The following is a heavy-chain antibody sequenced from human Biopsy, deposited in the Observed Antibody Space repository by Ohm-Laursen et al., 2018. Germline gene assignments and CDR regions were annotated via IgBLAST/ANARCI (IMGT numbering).Heavy chain of an antibody. J-gene: IGHJ6*02. Sequence: SETLSLTCTVSGGSVNSYYWSWIRQPPGKGLEWIGYIYYSGSINYNPSLKSRVTLSLDTSKNQFPLKLSSVTAADTAVYYCASMPAAIREPSYSYYGMHVWGQGTMVTVSS. CDR2: IYYSGSI. D-gene: IGHD2-2*02. CDR3: ASMPAAIREPSYSYYGMHV. V-gene: IGHV4-59*08. CDR1: GGSVNSYY.